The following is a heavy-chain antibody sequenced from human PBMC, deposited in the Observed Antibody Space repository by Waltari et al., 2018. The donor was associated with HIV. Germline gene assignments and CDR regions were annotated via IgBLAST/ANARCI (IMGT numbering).Heavy chain of an antibody. D-gene: IGHD5-18*01. Sequence: LVESGGGVVKTGESLRLMCEASGFAFRHYSFNWVRQSPLRGREWVASSRRATNEKVYLDSVRGRFVSSRDDSESSVHLQMDSVKKEDTGTYFCVRDDPGYGPIDHWGRGTQVTV. J-gene: IGHJ5*02. CDR1: GFAFRHYS. CDR2: SRRATNEK. CDR3: VRDDPGYGPIDH. V-gene: IGHV3-11*05.